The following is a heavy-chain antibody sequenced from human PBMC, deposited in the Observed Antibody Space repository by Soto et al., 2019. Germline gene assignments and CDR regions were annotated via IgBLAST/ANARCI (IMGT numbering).Heavy chain of an antibody. CDR1: GYIFTGYH. Sequence: ASVKVSCKASGYIFTGYHIHWVRQAPGRGLEWMGWINPNSSDTEYAQNFQGRATMTRDTSFNLVYMEMSGLMSDDTAVYYCARDARGTRGFDEMDIWGQGTTVTVSS. CDR2: INPNSSDT. V-gene: IGHV1-2*02. CDR3: ARDARGTRGFDEMDI. J-gene: IGHJ6*02. D-gene: IGHD3-9*01.